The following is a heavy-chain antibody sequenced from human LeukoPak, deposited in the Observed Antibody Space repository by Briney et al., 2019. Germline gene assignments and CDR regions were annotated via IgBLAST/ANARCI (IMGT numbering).Heavy chain of an antibody. V-gene: IGHV3-21*01. D-gene: IGHD3-22*01. CDR3: ARGNYYDSSGPRDY. J-gene: IGHJ4*02. Sequence: PGGSLRLSCAASGFTVSSNYMSWVRQAPGKGLEWVSSISSSSSYIYYADSVKGRFTISRDNAKNSLYLQMNSLRAEDTAVYYCARGNYYDSSGPRDYWGQGTLVTVSS. CDR1: GFTVSSNY. CDR2: ISSSSSYI.